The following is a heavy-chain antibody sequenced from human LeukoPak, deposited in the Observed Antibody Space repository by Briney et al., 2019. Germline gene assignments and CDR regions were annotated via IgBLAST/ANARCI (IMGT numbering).Heavy chain of an antibody. CDR2: INPNSGGT. CDR3: ARDLSRSGWYVAYYYMDV. V-gene: IGHV1-2*02. CDR1: GYTFTGYY. Sequence: ASVTVSCKASGYTFTGYYMHWVRQAPGQGLEWMGWINPNSGGTNYAQKFQGRVTMTRDTSISTAYMELSRLRSDDTAVYYCARDLSRSGWYVAYYYMDVWGKGTTATVPS. J-gene: IGHJ6*03. D-gene: IGHD6-19*01.